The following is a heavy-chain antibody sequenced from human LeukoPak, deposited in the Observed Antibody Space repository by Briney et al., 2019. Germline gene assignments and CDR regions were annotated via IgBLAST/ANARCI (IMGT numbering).Heavy chain of an antibody. Sequence: GGSLRLSCAASGFTFGSYAMIWVRQAPGKGLERVSAIGASSGTTYYTDSVKGRFTISKDYSKNTLYLQMNSLRADDTAVYYCARHLGGNSKGFDYWGQGTLVTVSS. CDR2: IGASSGTT. J-gene: IGHJ4*02. CDR3: ARHLGGNSKGFDY. CDR1: GFTFGSYA. D-gene: IGHD4-23*01. V-gene: IGHV3-23*01.